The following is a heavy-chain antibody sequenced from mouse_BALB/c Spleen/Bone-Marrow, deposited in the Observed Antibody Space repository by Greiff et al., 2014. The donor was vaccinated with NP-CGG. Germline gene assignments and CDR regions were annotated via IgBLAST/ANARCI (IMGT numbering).Heavy chain of an antibody. Sequence: AASGFAFSSYDMSWVRQTPEKRLEWVAYISSGGGSTYYSDTVKGRFTISRDNAKNTLYLEMSSLKSEDTAMYYCARHMIRGFAYWGQGTLVTVSA. V-gene: IGHV5-12-1*01. CDR3: ARHMIRGFAY. D-gene: IGHD2-4*01. CDR2: ISSGGGST. J-gene: IGHJ3*01. CDR1: GFAFSSYD.